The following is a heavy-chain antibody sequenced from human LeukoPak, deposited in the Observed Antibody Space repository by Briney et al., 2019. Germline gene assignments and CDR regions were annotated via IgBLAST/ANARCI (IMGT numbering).Heavy chain of an antibody. CDR1: GFTFSGNW. CDR3: AKLLGTVTTYDS. CDR2: INPDGSQK. D-gene: IGHD2/OR15-2a*01. Sequence: GGSLRLSCEASGFTFSGNWMSWVRHAPGKGLEWVASINPDGSQKLYVESVKGRFTISRDNTRRSLYLQMNSLGSDDTAMYYCAKLLGTVTTYDSWGQGTRVTVSS. V-gene: IGHV3-7*01. J-gene: IGHJ4*02.